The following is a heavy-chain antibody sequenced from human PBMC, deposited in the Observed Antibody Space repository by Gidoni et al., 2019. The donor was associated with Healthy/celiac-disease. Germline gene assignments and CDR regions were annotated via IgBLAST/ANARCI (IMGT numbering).Heavy chain of an antibody. D-gene: IGHD6-13*01. CDR2: IYTSGST. CDR3: ARGIAGYYYMDV. Sequence: QVQLQESGPGLVKPSQTLSLTCTAPGGSISSGSYYWSWIRQPAGKGLEWIGRIYTSGSTNYNPSLKSRVTISVDTSKNQFSLKLSSVTAADTAVYYCARGIAGYYYMDVWGKGTTVTVSS. V-gene: IGHV4-61*02. J-gene: IGHJ6*03. CDR1: GGSISSGSYY.